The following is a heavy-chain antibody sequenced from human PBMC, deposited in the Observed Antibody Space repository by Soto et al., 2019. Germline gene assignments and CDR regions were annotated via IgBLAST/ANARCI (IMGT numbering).Heavy chain of an antibody. D-gene: IGHD4-17*01. V-gene: IGHV1-69*13. CDR1: GGTFSSYA. CDR3: ASGSTTVVTLFDY. J-gene: IGHJ4*02. CDR2: IIPIFGTA. Sequence: SVKVSCKASGGTFSSYAISWVRQAPGQGLEWMGGIIPIFGTANYAQKFQGRVTITADESTSTAYMELSSLTSEDTAVYYCASGSTTVVTLFDYWGQGTLVTVSS.